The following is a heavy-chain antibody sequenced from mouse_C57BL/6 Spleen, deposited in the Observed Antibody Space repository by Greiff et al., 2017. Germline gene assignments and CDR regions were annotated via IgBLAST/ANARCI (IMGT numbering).Heavy chain of an antibody. D-gene: IGHD1-1*01. CDR1: GYAFSSYW. Sequence: QVQLKQSGAELVKPGASVKISCKASGYAFSSYWMNWVKQRPGKGLEWIGQIYPGDGDTNYNGKFKGKATLTADKSSSTAYMQRSSLTSEDSAVYFCARSKYYGSSYWYFDVWGTGTTVTVSS. V-gene: IGHV1-80*01. J-gene: IGHJ1*03. CDR2: IYPGDGDT. CDR3: ARSKYYGSSYWYFDV.